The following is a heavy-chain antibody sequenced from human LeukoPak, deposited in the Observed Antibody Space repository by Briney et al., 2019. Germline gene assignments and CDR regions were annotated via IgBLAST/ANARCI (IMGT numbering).Heavy chain of an antibody. CDR3: AKDPNGDYLGAFDS. CDR1: GFTFSKYT. V-gene: IGHV3-23*01. J-gene: IGHJ3*02. CDR2: ITGSGAVT. Sequence: GGSLRLSCATSGFTFSKYTLIWVRQAPEMGLQWVSAITGSGAVTYYEDSVKGRFTISRDNSKNTLYLQMSSLRVEDTAIYYCAKDPNGDYLGAFDSWGQGTMVTVSS. D-gene: IGHD4-17*01.